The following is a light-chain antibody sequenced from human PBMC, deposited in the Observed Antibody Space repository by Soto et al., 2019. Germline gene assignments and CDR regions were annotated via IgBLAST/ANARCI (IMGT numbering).Light chain of an antibody. J-gene: IGLJ1*01. Sequence: QSVLTQPASVSGSPGQSITISCTGTSSDVGVYNYVSWYQQHPGKAPKLMIYDVSNRPSGFSNRFSGSKSGNTASLTISGLQAEDEADYYCSSYTSSSTPYVFGTGTKLTVL. CDR2: DVS. V-gene: IGLV2-14*01. CDR1: SSDVGVYNY. CDR3: SSYTSSSTPYV.